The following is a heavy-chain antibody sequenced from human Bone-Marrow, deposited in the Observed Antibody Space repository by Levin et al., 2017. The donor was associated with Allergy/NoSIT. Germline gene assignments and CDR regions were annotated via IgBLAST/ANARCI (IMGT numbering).Heavy chain of an antibody. J-gene: IGHJ4*02. Sequence: GGSLRLSCAASGFISDDHAMHWVRQTPEKGLEWVATISWNSGSVAYADSVKGRFSISRDHATNSLYLQMNSLRVEDTALYYCARDISRREEGIDYWGQGTLVT. CDR1: GFISDDHA. CDR3: ARDISRREEGIDY. D-gene: IGHD2-21*01. V-gene: IGHV3-9*02. CDR2: ISWNSGSV.